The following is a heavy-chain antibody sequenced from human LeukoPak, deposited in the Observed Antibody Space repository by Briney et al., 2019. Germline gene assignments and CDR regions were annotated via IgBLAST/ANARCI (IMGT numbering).Heavy chain of an antibody. CDR3: AREGMSCSSTTCFFDY. CDR1: GFTFSSYG. Sequence: GGSLRLSCAASGFTFSSYGMHWVPQAPGKGLEEVAVIWYDGSIPYYADSVKGRFTISRDNSKNTLYLQMSSLRAEDTAVYYCAREGMSCSSTTCFFDYWGQGTLVTVSS. V-gene: IGHV3-33*01. J-gene: IGHJ4*02. CDR2: IWYDGSIP. D-gene: IGHD2-2*01.